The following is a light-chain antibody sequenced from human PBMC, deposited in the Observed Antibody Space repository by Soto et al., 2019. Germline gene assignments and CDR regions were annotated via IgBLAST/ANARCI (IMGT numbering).Light chain of an antibody. Sequence: DIQMTQSPSTLSASVGDRVTITCRASQTVNIWLAWYQQKPGKAPKPLIYKASSLESGVPSRFSGSGSGTEFTLTISSLQPDDFATYYCQQYNTYLWTFGQGTKVEIK. CDR1: QTVNIW. CDR3: QQYNTYLWT. V-gene: IGKV1-5*03. CDR2: KAS. J-gene: IGKJ1*01.